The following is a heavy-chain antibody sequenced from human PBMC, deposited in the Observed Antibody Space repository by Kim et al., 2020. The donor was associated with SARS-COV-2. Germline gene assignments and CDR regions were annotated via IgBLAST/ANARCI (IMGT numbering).Heavy chain of an antibody. J-gene: IGHJ6*02. CDR2: ISAYNGNT. CDR1: GYTFTSYG. Sequence: ASVKVSCKASGYTFTSYGISWVRQAPGQGLEWMGWISAYNGNTNDAQQLQGRVPMTTDTSTSTTYMELRSLRSDETAVYYCVSGSGYSSSWYYYYGMDVWGQGTTVTVSS. V-gene: IGHV1-18*01. CDR3: VSGSGYSSSWYYYYGMDV. D-gene: IGHD6-13*01.